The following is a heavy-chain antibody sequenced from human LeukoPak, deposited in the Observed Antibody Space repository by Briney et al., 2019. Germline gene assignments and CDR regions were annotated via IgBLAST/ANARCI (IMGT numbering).Heavy chain of an antibody. D-gene: IGHD3-22*01. CDR3: AREHDYYDSSEEAFDI. Sequence: GASVKVSCKASGYTFTGYYMHWVRQAPGQGLEWMGWINPNSGGTNYAQKFQGRVTMTRDTSISTAYMELSRLRSDDTAVYYCAREHDYYDSSEEAFDIWGQGTMVTVSS. CDR2: INPNSGGT. V-gene: IGHV1-2*02. J-gene: IGHJ3*02. CDR1: GYTFTGYY.